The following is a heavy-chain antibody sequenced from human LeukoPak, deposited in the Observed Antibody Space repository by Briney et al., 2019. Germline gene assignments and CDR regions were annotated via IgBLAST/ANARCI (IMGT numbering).Heavy chain of an antibody. D-gene: IGHD3-22*01. V-gene: IGHV3-30*02. J-gene: IGHJ4*02. CDR2: IRYDGSNK. CDR1: GFTFNTYG. CDR3: AKDGGYYSGYFDY. Sequence: GGSLRLSCAASGFTFNTYGMHWVRQAPGKGLEWVAFIRYDGSNKYYADSVKGRFTISRENYKNTLYLQMDSLRAEDTAVYYCAKDGGYYSGYFDYWGQGTLVTVSS.